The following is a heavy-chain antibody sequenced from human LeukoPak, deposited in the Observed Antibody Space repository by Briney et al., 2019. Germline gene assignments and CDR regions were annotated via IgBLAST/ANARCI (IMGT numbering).Heavy chain of an antibody. CDR1: GFTFKSYA. Sequence: GGSLRLSCVASGFTFKSYAMNWVRQAPGKGPEWVSGITESGATTYYADSVKGRFTVSRDNSDNKVYLQMNSLRAEDTALYYCAKGPSEGDFYNIDVWGKGTTVIVSS. V-gene: IGHV3-23*01. CDR2: ITESGATT. J-gene: IGHJ6*03. D-gene: IGHD2/OR15-2a*01. CDR3: AKGPSEGDFYNIDV.